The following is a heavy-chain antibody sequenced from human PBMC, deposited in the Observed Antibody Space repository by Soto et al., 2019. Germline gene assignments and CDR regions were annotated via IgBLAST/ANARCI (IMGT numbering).Heavy chain of an antibody. J-gene: IGHJ6*02. D-gene: IGHD5-18*01. V-gene: IGHV3-33*01. CDR1: GFTFSSYG. Sequence: QPGESLRLSCAASGFTFSSYGMHWVRQAPGKGLEWVAVIWYDGSNRYYADSVKGRFTISRDNSKNTLYLQMNSLRAEDTAVYYCARDDPRGGYSFKYGMDVWGQGTTVTVSS. CDR2: IWYDGSNR. CDR3: ARDDPRGGYSFKYGMDV.